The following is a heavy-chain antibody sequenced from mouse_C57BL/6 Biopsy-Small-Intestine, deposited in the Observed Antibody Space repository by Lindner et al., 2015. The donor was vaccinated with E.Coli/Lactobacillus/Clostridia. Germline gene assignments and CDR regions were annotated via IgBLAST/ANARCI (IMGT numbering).Heavy chain of an antibody. CDR3: ARSPYDYDAY. J-gene: IGHJ3*01. Sequence: VQLQESGPELVKPGASVKISCKASGYAFSSSWMNWVKQRPGKGLEWIGRIYPGDGDTNYNGKFKGKATLTVNKSSSTAYMELRSLTSEDSAVYYCARSPYDYDAYWGQGTLVTVSA. CDR2: IYPGDGDT. CDR1: GYAFSSSW. V-gene: IGHV1-82*01. D-gene: IGHD2-4*01.